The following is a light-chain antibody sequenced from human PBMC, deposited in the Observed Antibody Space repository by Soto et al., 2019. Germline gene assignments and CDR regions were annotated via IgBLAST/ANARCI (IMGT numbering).Light chain of an antibody. CDR1: QSLGGN. CDR3: QQYSNWPPWT. CDR2: RAS. J-gene: IGKJ1*01. Sequence: EIVMTQSPATLSVSPGDTATLSCRASQSLGGNLAWYQQKPGQAPRLIIFRASSRATGVPARFSASGSGTEFTLTISGLQYEDFAVYYCQQYSNWPPWTFGPGTKVEIK. V-gene: IGKV3-15*01.